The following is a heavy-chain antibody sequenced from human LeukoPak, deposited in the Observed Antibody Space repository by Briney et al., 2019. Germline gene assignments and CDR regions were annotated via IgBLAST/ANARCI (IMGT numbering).Heavy chain of an antibody. CDR2: IYSSGGTT. J-gene: IGHJ4*02. CDR1: GFTFSNYA. CDR3: ARRSGITAKYFEN. Sequence: GGSLRLSCAASGFTFSNYAMSWVRQAPGKGLEWVSTIYSSGGTTYYADSVEGRFTVSRDNSKSTLYVQMNSLRAEDTAVYYCARRSGITAKYFENWGQGTLVTVSS. V-gene: IGHV3-23*01. D-gene: IGHD5-24*01.